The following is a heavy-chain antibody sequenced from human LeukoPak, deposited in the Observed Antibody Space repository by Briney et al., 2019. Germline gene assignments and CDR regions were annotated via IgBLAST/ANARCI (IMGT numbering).Heavy chain of an antibody. CDR3: RGTYLTGYSTDFDY. CDR2: INPSGGST. CDR1: GYTFTSYY. J-gene: IGHJ4*02. D-gene: IGHD3-9*01. V-gene: IGHV1-46*01. Sequence: RASVKVSCKASGYTFTSYYMHWVRQAPGQGLEWMGIINPSGGSTSYAQKFQGRVAMTRDTSTSTVYMELSSLRSEDTAVYYCRGTYLTGYSTDFDYWGQGTLVTVSS.